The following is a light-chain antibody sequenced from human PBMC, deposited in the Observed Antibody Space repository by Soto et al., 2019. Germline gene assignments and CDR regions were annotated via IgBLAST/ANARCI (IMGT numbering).Light chain of an antibody. J-gene: IGLJ2*01. CDR1: KLGDKY. CDR3: QAWDNRAHVV. V-gene: IGLV3-1*01. CDR2: QDN. Sequence: SSELTQLPSVSVSPGQTASIACSGDKLGDKYTCWYQQKPGQSPVLVIYQDNKRPSGIPERFSGSKSENTATLTISGTQATDEADFYCQAWDNRAHVVFGGGTKLTVL.